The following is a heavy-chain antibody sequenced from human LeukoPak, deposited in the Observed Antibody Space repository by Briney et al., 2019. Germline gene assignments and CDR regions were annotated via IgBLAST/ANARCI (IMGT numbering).Heavy chain of an antibody. Sequence: SETLSLTCTVSGGSISSYYWSWIRQPPGKGLEWIGYIYYSGSTYYNPSLKSRVTISVDTSKNQFSLKLSSVAAADTAVYYCASSHDYGDGGYWGEGTLVTVSS. CDR3: ASSHDYGDGGY. V-gene: IGHV4-59*12. CDR1: GGSISSYY. CDR2: IYYSGST. J-gene: IGHJ4*02. D-gene: IGHD4-17*01.